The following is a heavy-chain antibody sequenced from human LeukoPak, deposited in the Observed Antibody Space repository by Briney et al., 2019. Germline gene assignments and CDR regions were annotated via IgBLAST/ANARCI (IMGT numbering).Heavy chain of an antibody. J-gene: IGHJ4*02. V-gene: IGHV3-7*01. CDR2: IKQDGSVK. Sequence: GGSLRLSCAASGFTFSNFWMNWVRQAPGKGLEWVANIKQDGSVKHYVDSVKGRFTISRDNTKNSLYLQMNSLRAEDTAVYYCARDPGPDDSWGQGTLVTVSS. CDR1: GFTFSNFW. CDR3: ARDPGPDDS.